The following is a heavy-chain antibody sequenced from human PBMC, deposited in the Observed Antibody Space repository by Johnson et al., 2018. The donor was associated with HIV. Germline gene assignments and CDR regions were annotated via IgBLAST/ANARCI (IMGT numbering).Heavy chain of an antibody. CDR2: ISYDGSNK. CDR1: GFTFSSYG. V-gene: IGHV3-30*18. D-gene: IGHD1-1*01. Sequence: QVQLVESGGGVVQPGRSLRLSCAASGFTFSSYGMHWVRQAPGKGLEWVALISYDGSNKYTADSVKGRFTISRDTSKNTLYLQMNSLRTEDTAVYYCAKERGDNYVGGDAFDIWGQGTMVTVSS. J-gene: IGHJ3*02. CDR3: AKERGDNYVGGDAFDI.